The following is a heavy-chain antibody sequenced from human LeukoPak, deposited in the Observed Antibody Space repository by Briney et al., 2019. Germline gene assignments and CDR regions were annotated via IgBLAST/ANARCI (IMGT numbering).Heavy chain of an antibody. CDR2: MWTYRSDK. V-gene: IGHV3-33*01. CDR1: GFIFRNFA. Sequence: GGSLRLSCAASGFIFRNFAMQWVRQAPGKGREGVGVMWTYRSDKYYADSVKGRFTISRDKSRNALYLQMNSLRAEDTAVYYCARGPYYHPSDAIDLWGQGTVVTVFS. D-gene: IGHD3-22*01. CDR3: ARGPYYHPSDAIDL. J-gene: IGHJ3*01.